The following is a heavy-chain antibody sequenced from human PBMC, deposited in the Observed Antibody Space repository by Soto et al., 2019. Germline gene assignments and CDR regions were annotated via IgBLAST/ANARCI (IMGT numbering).Heavy chain of an antibody. Sequence: EVQLLESGGGLVQPGGSLRLSCAASGFTFSSYAMNWVRQAPGKGLEWVSVISSSGGTIYYGDYVKGRFTVSRDNSKNTLYLQVSSLRVEDTAVYYCAKAMTTSAWGHFDCWGQGILVTVSS. CDR1: GFTFSSYA. CDR3: AKAMTTSAWGHFDC. V-gene: IGHV3-23*01. CDR2: ISSSGGTI. J-gene: IGHJ4*02. D-gene: IGHD4-17*01.